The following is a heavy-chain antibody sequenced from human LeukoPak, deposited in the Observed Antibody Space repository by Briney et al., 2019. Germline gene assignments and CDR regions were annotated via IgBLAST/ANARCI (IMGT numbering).Heavy chain of an antibody. Sequence: GGSLRLSCAASGFTFSSYAMYWVRQAPGKGLEWVAVISYDGSNKYYADSVKGRFTISRDNSKNTLYLQMNSLRVEDTAVYYCARVMIPNYYYYMDVWGKGTAVTVSS. CDR2: ISYDGSNK. V-gene: IGHV3-30-3*01. CDR3: ARVMIPNYYYYMDV. J-gene: IGHJ6*03. CDR1: GFTFSSYA. D-gene: IGHD2-8*01.